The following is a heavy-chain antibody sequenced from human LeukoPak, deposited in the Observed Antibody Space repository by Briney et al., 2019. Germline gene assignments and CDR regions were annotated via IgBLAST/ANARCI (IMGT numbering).Heavy chain of an antibody. CDR3: AREVAGGYYFDY. J-gene: IGHJ4*02. D-gene: IGHD1-14*01. Sequence: SETLSLTCAVYGGSFSGYYWSWIRQPPGKGLEWIGYIYYSGSTNYNPSLKSRVTISVDTSKNQFSLKLSSVTAADTAVYYCAREVAGGYYFDYWGQGTLVTVSS. CDR2: IYYSGST. V-gene: IGHV4-59*01. CDR1: GGSFSGYY.